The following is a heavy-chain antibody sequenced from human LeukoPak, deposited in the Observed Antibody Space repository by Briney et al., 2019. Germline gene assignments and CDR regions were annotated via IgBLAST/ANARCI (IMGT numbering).Heavy chain of an antibody. CDR1: GFTFSSYS. CDR3: ARATSGYCTNGVCYGFDY. D-gene: IGHD2-8*01. Sequence: GGSLRLSCAASGFTFSSYSMNWVRQAPGKGLEWVSSISSSSSYIYYADSVKGRFTISRDNAKNSLYLQMNSLRAEDTAVYYCARATSGYCTNGVCYGFDYWGQGTLVTVSS. CDR2: ISSSSSYI. J-gene: IGHJ4*02. V-gene: IGHV3-21*01.